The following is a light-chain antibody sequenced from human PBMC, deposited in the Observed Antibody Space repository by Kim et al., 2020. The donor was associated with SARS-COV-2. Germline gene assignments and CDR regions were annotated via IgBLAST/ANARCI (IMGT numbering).Light chain of an antibody. Sequence: QRVTISGAGRTSNIGAGYEVHWYQHLPGKAPKLLIYDNTKRPSGVPDRFTGSKSDTSASLAVTGLQAEDEADYYCQSYDSSRGGRVFGGGTQLTVL. J-gene: IGLJ2*01. CDR2: DNT. V-gene: IGLV1-40*01. CDR1: TSNIGAGYE. CDR3: QSYDSSRGGRV.